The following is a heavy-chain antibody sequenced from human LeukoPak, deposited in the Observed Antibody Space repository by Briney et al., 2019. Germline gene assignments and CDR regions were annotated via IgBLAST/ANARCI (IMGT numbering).Heavy chain of an antibody. V-gene: IGHV3-53*01. Sequence: PGGSLRLSCAASGVNVSANNMNSGRENPGEGRVRVSAIYRDGSTLNANSVKGRFTISRDSSKNTLYLQMNSLRAEDTAVHYCARGYSSADYWGQGTLVTVSS. D-gene: IGHD5-18*01. CDR1: GVNVSANN. J-gene: IGHJ4*02. CDR3: ARGYSSADY. CDR2: IYRDGST.